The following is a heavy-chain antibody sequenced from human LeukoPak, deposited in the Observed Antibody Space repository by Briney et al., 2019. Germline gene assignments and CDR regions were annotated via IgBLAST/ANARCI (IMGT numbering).Heavy chain of an antibody. CDR3: VREDTPATANY. D-gene: IGHD2-21*02. V-gene: IGHV3-23*01. CDR2: ISGGGDIT. CDR1: GFTFSSYS. Sequence: GGSLRLSCAASGFTFSSYSMSWVRQTPGKGLEWVSAISGGGDITYYADSVTGRFTISRDNSKDTLFLQMHSLRPGGTAVYYCVREDTPATANYWGQGTLVTISS. J-gene: IGHJ4*02.